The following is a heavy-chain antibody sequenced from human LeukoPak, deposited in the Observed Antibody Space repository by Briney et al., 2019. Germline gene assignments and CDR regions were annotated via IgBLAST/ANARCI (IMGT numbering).Heavy chain of an antibody. Sequence: GGSLTLSCAASGFTVSSNYMSWVRQAPGKGLEWVSVIYSGGSTYYAESVKVRFTISRDSSKSTLYLQMNSLRAEDTAVYYCTRGETNPFDYWGQGTLVTVSS. CDR3: TRGETNPFDY. CDR1: GFTVSSNY. J-gene: IGHJ4*02. V-gene: IGHV3-66*01. CDR2: IYSGGST. D-gene: IGHD1-14*01.